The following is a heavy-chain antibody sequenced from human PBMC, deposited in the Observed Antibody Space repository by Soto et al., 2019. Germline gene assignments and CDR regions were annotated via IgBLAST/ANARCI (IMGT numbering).Heavy chain of an antibody. CDR1: GFPFSDYA. CDR3: AKVGATVTMRGPLN. J-gene: IGHJ4*02. D-gene: IGHD4-17*01. Sequence: GGSLRLSCAASGFPFSDYAMTWVRQGPGKGLEWVSGISGSGDSTYYADPVKGRFTISRDNSKNTLYLEMNSLRAEDTAVYYCAKVGATVTMRGPLNWGQGTLVTVSS. V-gene: IGHV3-23*01. CDR2: ISGSGDST.